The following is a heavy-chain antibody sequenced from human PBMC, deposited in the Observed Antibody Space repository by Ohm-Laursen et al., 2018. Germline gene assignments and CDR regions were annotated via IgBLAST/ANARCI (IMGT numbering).Heavy chain of an antibody. CDR3: ARGPNYYDSRWFDP. Sequence: SDTLSLTCTVSGGSISSYHWSWIRQPAGKGLEWIGRIYSSENTNYSPSLKSRVTMSVDTSKNQFSLKLSSVTAADTAVYYCARGPNYYDSRWFDPWGQGTLVTVSS. J-gene: IGHJ5*02. CDR1: GGSISSYH. CDR2: IYSSENT. V-gene: IGHV4-4*07. D-gene: IGHD3-22*01.